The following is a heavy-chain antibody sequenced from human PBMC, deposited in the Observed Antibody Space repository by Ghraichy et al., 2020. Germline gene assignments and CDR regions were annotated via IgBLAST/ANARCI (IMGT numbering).Heavy chain of an antibody. CDR2: IHYSGTT. J-gene: IGHJ5*02. D-gene: IGHD3-22*01. CDR3: ARQSPHYYDSTRPRSWFDP. Sequence: SETLSLTCTVSGGFISTSSYYWGWIRQPPGKGLEWIGSIHYSGTTYYTPSLESRVTISVDTSKNQFSLRLTSVTAADTAIYYCARQSPHYYDSTRPRSWFDPWGQGTLVTVSS. V-gene: IGHV4-39*01. CDR1: GGFISTSSYY.